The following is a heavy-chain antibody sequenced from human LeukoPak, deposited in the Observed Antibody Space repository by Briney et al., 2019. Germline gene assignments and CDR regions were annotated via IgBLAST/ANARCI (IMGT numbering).Heavy chain of an antibody. D-gene: IGHD2-15*01. Sequence: PSETLSLTCGVSGGSITNFFWTWIRQPAGKGLEYIGRIYASGSIDYNPSLKSRVTMSVDTSNNQFSLNLTPVTAADTALYFCARSARFNYFYMDVFGKGTSVTVSS. CDR2: IYASGSI. CDR3: ARSARFNYFYMDV. V-gene: IGHV4-4*07. J-gene: IGHJ6*03. CDR1: GGSITNFF.